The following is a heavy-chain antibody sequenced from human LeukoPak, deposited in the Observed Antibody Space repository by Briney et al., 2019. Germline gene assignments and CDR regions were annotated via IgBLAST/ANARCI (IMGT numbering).Heavy chain of an antibody. Sequence: HGESLKISCKGSGYSFTTYWIAWVRQIPEKGLEWMGIIYPDDSTTRYSPSFQGQVTISADKSTSTAYLQWSSLEASDTAMYYCARGATTSDNWGQGTLVTVSS. J-gene: IGHJ4*02. D-gene: IGHD1-14*01. CDR1: GYSFTTYW. V-gene: IGHV5-51*01. CDR3: ARGATTSDN. CDR2: IYPDDSTT.